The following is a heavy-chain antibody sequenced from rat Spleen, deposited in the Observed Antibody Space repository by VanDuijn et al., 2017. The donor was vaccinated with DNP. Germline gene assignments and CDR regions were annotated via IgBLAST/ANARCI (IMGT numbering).Heavy chain of an antibody. Sequence: EVQLVESGGDLVQPGRSLKLTCAASGFTFSNYDMAWVRQAPKKGLEWVATIIYDGRRTYYRDSVKGRFTISRDNTKSTLYLQMDSLRSEDTATYYCATHTFTGGITTPFAYWGQGTLVTVSS. CDR1: GFTFSNYD. CDR3: ATHTFTGGITTPFAY. CDR2: IIYDGRRT. V-gene: IGHV5S10*01. J-gene: IGHJ3*01. D-gene: IGHD1-4*01.